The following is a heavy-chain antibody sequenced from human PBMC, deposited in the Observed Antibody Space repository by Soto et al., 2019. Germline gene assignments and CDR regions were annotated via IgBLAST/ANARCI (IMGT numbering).Heavy chain of an antibody. Sequence: QVQLVESGGGVVQPGRSLRLSCAASGFTFSSYGMHWVRQAPGKGLEWVAVIWYDGSNKYYADSVKGRFTISRDNSKNPRYLQMNSLSAEDTAVYYCARARLFGELPWNGMAVWGQGTTVTVSS. J-gene: IGHJ6*02. D-gene: IGHD3-10*02. V-gene: IGHV3-33*01. CDR3: ARARLFGELPWNGMAV. CDR2: IWYDGSNK. CDR1: GFTFSSYG.